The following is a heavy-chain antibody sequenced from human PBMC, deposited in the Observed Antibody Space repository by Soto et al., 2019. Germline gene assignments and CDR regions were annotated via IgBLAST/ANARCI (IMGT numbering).Heavy chain of an antibody. Sequence: EVQLVESGGGLVQPGGSLRLSCAASGFTVSSNYMSWVRQAPGKGLEWVSVIYSGGGTYYADSVKGRFTISRDNSKNTLYLQMNSLRAEDTAVYYCAREYCSGGSCYFADYWGQGTRVTVSS. CDR3: AREYCSGGSCYFADY. V-gene: IGHV3-66*01. J-gene: IGHJ4*02. D-gene: IGHD2-15*01. CDR1: GFTVSSNY. CDR2: IYSGGGT.